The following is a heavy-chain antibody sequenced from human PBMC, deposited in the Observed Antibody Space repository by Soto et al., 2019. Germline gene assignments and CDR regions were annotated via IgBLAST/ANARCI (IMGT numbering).Heavy chain of an antibody. D-gene: IGHD2-8*01. V-gene: IGHV1-24*01. J-gene: IGHJ3*02. Sequence: GASVKVSCKVSGYTLTELSMHWVPQAPGKGLEWMGGFEPEDGETIYAQKFQGGVTMTEDTSTDTAYMELSSLRSEDTAVYYCASADRLGYCTNGVCFPDAFDIWGQGTMVTVSS. CDR1: GYTLTELS. CDR2: FEPEDGET. CDR3: ASADRLGYCTNGVCFPDAFDI.